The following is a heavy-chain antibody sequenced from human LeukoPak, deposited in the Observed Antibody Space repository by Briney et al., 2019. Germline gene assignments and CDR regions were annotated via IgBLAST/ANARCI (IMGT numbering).Heavy chain of an antibody. CDR3: AHRLGPRGSSWSSAYFDY. CDR2: IYWDDDK. J-gene: IGHJ4*02. Sequence: SGPPRVKPTQTLTLTCTFSGFSLTTSGVGVGWIRQPPGKALECLALIYWDDDKRYSPSLKSRLTITKDTSKNQVVLTMTNMDPVDTATYYRAHRLGPRGSSWSSAYFDYWGQGTLVTVSS. V-gene: IGHV2-5*02. D-gene: IGHD6-13*01. CDR1: GFSLTTSGVG.